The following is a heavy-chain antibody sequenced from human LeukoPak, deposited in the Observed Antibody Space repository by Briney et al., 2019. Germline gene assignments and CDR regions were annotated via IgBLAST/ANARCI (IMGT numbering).Heavy chain of an antibody. CDR2: INPNSGGT. CDR3: ARAECSSISCLNAFDI. Sequence: GASVKVSCKASGYTFTGYYMHWMRQAPGQGLEWMGRINPNSGGTNSAQKFQVRVTMTRDTSISTAYMELSRLRSDDTAVYYCARAECSSISCLNAFDIWGQGTMVTVSS. CDR1: GYTFTGYY. D-gene: IGHD2-2*01. V-gene: IGHV1-2*06. J-gene: IGHJ3*02.